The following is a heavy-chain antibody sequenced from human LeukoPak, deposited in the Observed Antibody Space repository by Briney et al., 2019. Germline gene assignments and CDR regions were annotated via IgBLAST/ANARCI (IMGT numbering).Heavy chain of an antibody. D-gene: IGHD3-9*01. V-gene: IGHV4-31*03. CDR2: IYYSGST. CDR1: GGSISSGGYY. J-gene: IGHJ6*04. CDR3: ARDALTGMAGDPSYYYYGMDV. Sequence: MPSQTLSLTCTVSGGSISSGGYYWRWIRQHPGKGLEWIGYIYYSGSTYYNPSLKSRVTISVDTSKNQFSLKLSSVTAADTAVYYCARDALTGMAGDPSYYYYGMDVWGKGTTVTVSS.